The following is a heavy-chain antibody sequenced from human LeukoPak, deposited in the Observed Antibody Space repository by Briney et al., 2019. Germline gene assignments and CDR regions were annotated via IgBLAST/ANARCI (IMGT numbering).Heavy chain of an antibody. V-gene: IGHV3-30-3*01. CDR1: GFTFSSYA. J-gene: IGHJ4*02. Sequence: PGRPLRLSCAASGFTFSSYAMHWVRQAPGKGLEWVAVISYDGSNKYYADSVKGRFTISRDNSKNTLYLQMNSLRAGDTAVYYCARDTQPGYYGSGSYGYWGQGTLVTVSS. CDR2: ISYDGSNK. D-gene: IGHD3-10*01. CDR3: ARDTQPGYYGSGSYGY.